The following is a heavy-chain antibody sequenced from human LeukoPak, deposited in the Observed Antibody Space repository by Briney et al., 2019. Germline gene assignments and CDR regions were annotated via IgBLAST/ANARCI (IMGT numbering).Heavy chain of an antibody. V-gene: IGHV3-23*01. CDR3: ANRRGTAMLFEY. CDR2: ISGGGDST. CDR1: GFTFSSSG. J-gene: IGHJ1*01. Sequence: GGSLRLPCAASGFTFSSSGMSWVRQTPGKGLELVSAISGGGDSTYYADSVKGRFTISRDNYKNTLYLQMNSLRVEDTAVYYCANRRGTAMLFEYWGQGTLVTVSS. D-gene: IGHD5-18*01.